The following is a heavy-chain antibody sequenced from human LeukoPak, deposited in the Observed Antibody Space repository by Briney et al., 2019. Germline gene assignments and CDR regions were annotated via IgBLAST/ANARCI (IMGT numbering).Heavy chain of an antibody. CDR2: IYTSGST. CDR3: ARDRCSGSSCYSDFDY. CDR1: GGSISSYY. D-gene: IGHD2-15*01. Sequence: SETLSLTCTVSGGSISSYYWSWIRQPAGKGLEWIGRIYTSGSTNYNPSLKSRVTMSVDTSKNQFSLKLSSVTAADTAVYYCARDRCSGSSCYSDFDYWGQGTLVTVSS. J-gene: IGHJ4*02. V-gene: IGHV4-4*07.